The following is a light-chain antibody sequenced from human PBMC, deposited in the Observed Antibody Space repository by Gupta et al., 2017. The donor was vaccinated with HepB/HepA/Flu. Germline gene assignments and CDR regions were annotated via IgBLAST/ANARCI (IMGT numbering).Light chain of an antibody. CDR1: SSNIGTNF. J-gene: IGLJ3*02. CDR3: AVWDDSLSGGV. Sequence: QSVLTQPPSASGTTGQRVTISCSGSSSNIGTNFVYWYQQLPGTAPKLLIYRNNQRPLGVPDRFSGSKSGTSASLAISGLRSDDEADYYCAVWDDSLSGGVFGGGTKLTVL. CDR2: RNN. V-gene: IGLV1-47*01.